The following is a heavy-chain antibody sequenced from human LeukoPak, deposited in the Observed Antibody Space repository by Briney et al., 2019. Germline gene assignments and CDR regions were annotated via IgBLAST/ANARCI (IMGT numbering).Heavy chain of an antibody. CDR3: AKDSYSGATYQYYFDF. Sequence: GGSLRLSCAASGFTFTSFAMSWVRQAPGKGLEWVAAISGSGDATYYADSVQGRFTVSRDHSRTTLSLLMNSLRAEDTAVYYCAKDSYSGATYQYYFDFWGQGTLVTVSS. J-gene: IGHJ4*02. D-gene: IGHD4-23*01. CDR1: GFTFTSFA. V-gene: IGHV3-23*01. CDR2: ISGSGDAT.